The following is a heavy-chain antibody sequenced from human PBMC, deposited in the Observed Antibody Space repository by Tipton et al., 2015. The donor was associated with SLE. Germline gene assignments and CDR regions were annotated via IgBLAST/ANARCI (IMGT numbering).Heavy chain of an antibody. CDR2: IYTSGST. CDR1: GGSISSYY. D-gene: IGHD1-14*01. J-gene: IGHJ3*02. V-gene: IGHV4-4*07. Sequence: TLSLTCTVSGGSISSYYWSWIRQPAGKGLEWIGRIYTSGSTNYNPSLNSRVTMSVATSKNQFSLQLSSVTAADTAVYYCAAYGTFDAFDIWGQGTMVTVSS. CDR3: AAYGTFDAFDI.